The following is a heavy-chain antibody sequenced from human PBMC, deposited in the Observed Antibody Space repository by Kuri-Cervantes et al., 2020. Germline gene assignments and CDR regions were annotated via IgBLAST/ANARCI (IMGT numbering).Heavy chain of an antibody. J-gene: IGHJ5*02. V-gene: IGHV3-21*01. D-gene: IGHD3-10*01. CDR3: ARDHMVRDNWFDP. CDR2: ISSSSSYI. Sequence: GGSLRLSCAASGFTFSSYSMNWVRQAPGKGLEWVSSISSSSSYIYYAGSVKGRFTISRDNSKNTLYLQMNSLRAEDTAVYYCARDHMVRDNWFDPWGHGTLVTVSS. CDR1: GFTFSSYS.